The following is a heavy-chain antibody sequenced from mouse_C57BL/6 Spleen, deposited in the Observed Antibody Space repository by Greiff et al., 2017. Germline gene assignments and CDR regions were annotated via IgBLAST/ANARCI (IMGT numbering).Heavy chain of an antibody. CDR3: AKHSDSSGPVNC. CDR2: ISSGGSYT. V-gene: IGHV5-6*01. CDR1: GFTFSSYG. Sequence: EVQGVESGGDLVKPGGSLKLSCAASGFTFSSYGMSWVRQTPDKRLEWVATISSGGSYTYYPDSVKGRFTISRDNAKNTLYLQMSSLQSEDTAMYYCAKHSDSSGPVNCWGQGTTLTVSS. D-gene: IGHD3-2*02. J-gene: IGHJ2*01.